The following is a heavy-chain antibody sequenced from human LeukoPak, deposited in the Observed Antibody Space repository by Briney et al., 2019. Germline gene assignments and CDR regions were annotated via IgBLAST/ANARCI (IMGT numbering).Heavy chain of an antibody. Sequence: PGGSLRLSCAASGFTFSSYAMSWVRQAPGKGLEWVSAISGSGGSTYYADSVKGRFTISRDNSKNTLYLQMNSLRAEDTAVYYCARDRYPGGKTDYWGQGTLVTASS. CDR1: GFTFSSYA. V-gene: IGHV3-23*01. D-gene: IGHD1-26*01. CDR3: ARDRYPGGKTDY. J-gene: IGHJ4*02. CDR2: ISGSGGST.